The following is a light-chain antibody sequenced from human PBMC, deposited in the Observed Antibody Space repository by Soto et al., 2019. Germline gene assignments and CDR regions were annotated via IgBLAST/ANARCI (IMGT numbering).Light chain of an antibody. V-gene: IGKV1-39*01. Sequence: DIQMTQSPSSLSASVGDRVTITCRASQNIRKYINWYQQNAGKAPKVLIYAASSLQSGVPSRFSGSGSGTEFTLSISSLQPEDFATYYCQESCVPPWSFGQGTRVEIK. CDR2: AAS. J-gene: IGKJ1*01. CDR3: QESCVPPWS. CDR1: QNIRKY.